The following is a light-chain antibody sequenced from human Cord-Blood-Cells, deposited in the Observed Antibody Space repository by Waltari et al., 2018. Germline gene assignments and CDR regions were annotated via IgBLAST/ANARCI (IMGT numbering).Light chain of an antibody. CDR1: SSYVGGYTY. CDR3: SSYTSSSIFYV. CDR2: DVS. V-gene: IGLV2-14*01. Sequence: QSALTQPASVSGSPGQSITISCTVTSSYVGGYTYVSCYQQHPGKAPKLMIYDVSNRPSGVSNRFSGSKSGNTASLTISGLQAEDEADYYCSSYTSSSIFYVFGTGTKVTVL. J-gene: IGLJ1*01.